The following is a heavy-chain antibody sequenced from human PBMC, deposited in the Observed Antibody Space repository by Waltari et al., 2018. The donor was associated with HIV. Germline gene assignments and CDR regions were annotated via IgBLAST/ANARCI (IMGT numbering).Heavy chain of an antibody. V-gene: IGHV3-48*03. J-gene: IGHJ4*02. Sequence: EVRLVESGGGPVQPGGSLRLSCAASGFTISLYNMNWVRQTPGKGLEWVAYISGDGKNKYYADPVKGRFIISKDNGQNFLHLQMDRLSVDDSAKYFCAREVTSSKVMNYWGQGTPVIVSS. CDR1: GFTISLYN. D-gene: IGHD2-21*02. CDR3: AREVTSSKVMNY. CDR2: ISGDGKNK.